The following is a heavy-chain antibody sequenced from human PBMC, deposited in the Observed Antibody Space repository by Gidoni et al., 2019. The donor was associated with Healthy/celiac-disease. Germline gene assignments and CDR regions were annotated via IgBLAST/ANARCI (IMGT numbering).Heavy chain of an antibody. CDR2: IRAYNGNT. J-gene: IGHJ5*02. CDR3: ARDLMVRGGIMVVDP. V-gene: IGHV1-18*04. Sequence: QVQLVQSGAEVKKPGASVKVSCQASGYTFTSSGLSWVRQAPGKGLEWMGWIRAYNGNTNKSQKLQGRVTRTTETSTSTAYMELRSRRSDETAVYYCARDLMVRGGIMVVDPWGQGTLVTVSS. CDR1: GYTFTSSG. D-gene: IGHD3-10*01.